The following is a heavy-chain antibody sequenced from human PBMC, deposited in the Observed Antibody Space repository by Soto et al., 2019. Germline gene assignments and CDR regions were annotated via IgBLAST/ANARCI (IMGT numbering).Heavy chain of an antibody. J-gene: IGHJ3*02. CDR2: IYYSGST. Sequence: QVQLQESGPGLVKPSQTLALTCTVSGGSISSVGYYWSWIRQHPGKGLEWIGYIYYSGSTYYNPSLKSRVTISVDTSKNQFSLKLSSVTAADTAVYYCARDGYGDFDAFDIWGQGTMVTVSS. CDR3: ARDGYGDFDAFDI. D-gene: IGHD4-17*01. V-gene: IGHV4-31*03. CDR1: GGSISSVGYY.